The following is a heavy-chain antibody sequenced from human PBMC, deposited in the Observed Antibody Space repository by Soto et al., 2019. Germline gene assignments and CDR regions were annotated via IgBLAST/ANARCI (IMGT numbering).Heavy chain of an antibody. J-gene: IGHJ6*02. Sequence: QVQLVQSGAEVKKPGASVKVSCKASGYTFTSYYMHWVLHAPGQGLEWMGIINPSGPTTDYAQKFEGRVTMTRATSTSTYYMELSSLRSEDTAVYYCARPQIAGHYYCGMDVWGQGTTVTVSS. CDR2: INPSGPTT. CDR3: ARPQIAGHYYCGMDV. CDR1: GYTFTSYY. V-gene: IGHV1-46*01.